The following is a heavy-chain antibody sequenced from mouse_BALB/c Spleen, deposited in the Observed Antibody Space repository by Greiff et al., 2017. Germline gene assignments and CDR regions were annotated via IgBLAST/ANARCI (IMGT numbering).Heavy chain of an antibody. J-gene: IGHJ3*01. D-gene: IGHD2-1*01. CDR2: INPSTGYT. CDR1: GYTFTSFW. Sequence: QVQLQQSGAELAKPGASVKMSCKASGYTFTSFWMHWVKQRPGQGLEWIGYINPSTGYTEYNQKFKDKATLTADKSSSTAYMQLSSLTSEDSAVYYCARSLYGNYAGFAYWGQGTLVTVSA. V-gene: IGHV1-7*01. CDR3: ARSLYGNYAGFAY.